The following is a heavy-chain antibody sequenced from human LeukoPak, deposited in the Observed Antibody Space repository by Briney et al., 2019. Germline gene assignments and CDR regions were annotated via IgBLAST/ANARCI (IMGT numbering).Heavy chain of an antibody. V-gene: IGHV3-7*01. CDR2: IKQDGSEK. D-gene: IGHD5-18*01. Sequence: PGGSLRLSCAASGLTSSFYWMSWVRQAPGKGLEWVANIKQDGSEKSYVDSVKGRFTISRDSAKKSLYLQMNSLRAEDTAVYYCAREGATASSGYFFDYWGQGSLVTVSS. J-gene: IGHJ4*02. CDR3: AREGATASSGYFFDY. CDR1: GLTSSFYW.